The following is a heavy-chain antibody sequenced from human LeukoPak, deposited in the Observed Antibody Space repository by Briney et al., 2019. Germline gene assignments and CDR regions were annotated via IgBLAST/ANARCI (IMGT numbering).Heavy chain of an antibody. CDR3: ARDRLEDYYYYGMDV. D-gene: IGHD6-25*01. CDR2: IIPIFGTA. Sequence: SVKVSCKASGGTFSSYAISWVRQAPGQGLEWMGGIIPIFGTANYAQKFQGRVTITADESTSTAYLELSSLTSEDTAVYYCARDRLEDYYYYGMDVWGQGTTVTVSS. V-gene: IGHV1-69*01. J-gene: IGHJ6*02. CDR1: GGTFSSYA.